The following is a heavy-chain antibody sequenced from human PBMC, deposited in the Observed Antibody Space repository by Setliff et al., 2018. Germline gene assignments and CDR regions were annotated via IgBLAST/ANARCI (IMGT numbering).Heavy chain of an antibody. CDR3: ARAPRYFDPTGSYFDY. D-gene: IGHD3-9*01. V-gene: IGHV4-39*07. CDR1: GASVSGNSYY. CDR2: IHYRGTT. Sequence: SETLSLTCTVSGASVSGNSYYWGWIRQPPGKGLEWIGRIHYRGTTYSNASLASRLTISVDTAKNQFSLKLTSVTAADTAVYYCARAPRYFDPTGSYFDYWGQGTLVTVSS. J-gene: IGHJ4*02.